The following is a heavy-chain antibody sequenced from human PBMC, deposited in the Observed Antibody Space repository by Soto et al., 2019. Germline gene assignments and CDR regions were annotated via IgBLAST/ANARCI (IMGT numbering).Heavy chain of an antibody. CDR3: TTGLAHSSNYC. V-gene: IGHV3-15*07. CDR1: GFTFSNAW. Sequence: PGGSLRLSCAASGFTFSNAWINWVRQAPGKGLEWVGRIKSKIDGGTTDFAAPVKGRFAISRDDSKNIAYMQMNSLKIEDTAVYYCTTGLAHSSNYCWGQGTLVTVSS. D-gene: IGHD3-22*01. J-gene: IGHJ4*02. CDR2: IKSKIDGGTT.